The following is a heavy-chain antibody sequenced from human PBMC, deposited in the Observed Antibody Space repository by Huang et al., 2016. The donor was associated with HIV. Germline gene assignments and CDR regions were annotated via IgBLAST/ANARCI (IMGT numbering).Heavy chain of an antibody. J-gene: IGHJ4*02. V-gene: IGHV4-4*07. CDR2: IYSSGNT. Sequence: QVQLQESGPGLVKPSETLSLTCTVSGDSISEYYWSWIRQPAGKGLEWIGRIYSSGNTNYSPSLKGRVTMSVDTSKNQFSLKVSSVTAADTAVYFWARDAGGYNSGWYSDYFDYWGQGTLVTVSS. CDR3: ARDAGGYNSGWYSDYFDY. D-gene: IGHD6-19*01. CDR1: GDSISEYY.